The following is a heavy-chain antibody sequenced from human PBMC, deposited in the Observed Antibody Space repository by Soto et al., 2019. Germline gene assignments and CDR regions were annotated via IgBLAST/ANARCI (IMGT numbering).Heavy chain of an antibody. V-gene: IGHV1-46*01. J-gene: IGHJ4*02. D-gene: IGHD3-22*01. CDR3: ASSPYSSGYYYAIEY. CDR1: GYTLIMYY. Sequence: ASVKVSCKASGYTLIMYYIHWMRQAPGQGLEWMGLINPSGGSTTYAQKFQGRVTMTRDTSTSTVYMDLSSLKSEDTAVYYCASSPYSSGYYYAIEYWGQGTQVTVSS. CDR2: INPSGGST.